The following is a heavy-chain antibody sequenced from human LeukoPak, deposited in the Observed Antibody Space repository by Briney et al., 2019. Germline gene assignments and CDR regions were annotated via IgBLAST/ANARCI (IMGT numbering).Heavy chain of an antibody. CDR1: GGSFSGYY. CDR3: ARRDVLLWFGEFDY. J-gene: IGHJ4*02. CDR2: INHSGST. D-gene: IGHD3-10*01. Sequence: PSETLSLTCAVYGGSFSGYYWSWIRQPPGKGLEWIGEINHSGSTNYNPSLKSRVTISVDTSKNQFSLKLSSVTAADTAVYYCARRDVLLWFGEFDYWAREPWSPSPQ. V-gene: IGHV4-34*01.